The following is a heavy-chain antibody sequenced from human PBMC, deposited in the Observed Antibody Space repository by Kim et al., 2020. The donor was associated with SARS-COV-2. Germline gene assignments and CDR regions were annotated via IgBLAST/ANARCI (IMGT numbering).Heavy chain of an antibody. CDR3: ARGGIAARQWWFDP. V-gene: IGHV1-18*01. J-gene: IGHJ5*02. D-gene: IGHD6-6*01. Sequence: AQKLQGRVTRTTDTSTSTAYMELRSLRSDDTAVYYCARGGIAARQWWFDPWGQGTLVTVSS.